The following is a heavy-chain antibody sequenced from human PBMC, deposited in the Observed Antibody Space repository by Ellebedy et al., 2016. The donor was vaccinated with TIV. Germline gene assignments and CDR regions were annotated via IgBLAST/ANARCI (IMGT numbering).Heavy chain of an antibody. CDR3: ARAYEFCRTGSCYNYAFDV. J-gene: IGHJ3*01. Sequence: GESLKISCAGSGFTFSDYIIHWVRRAPGKGLEWVSSIGSSTSNYADSARGRFTISRDNAENSVYLQVNSLRVEDTAMYFCARAYEFCRTGSCYNYAFDVWGQGTMVTVSS. CDR1: GFTFSDYI. D-gene: IGHD2-15*01. CDR2: IGSSTS. V-gene: IGHV3-69-1*01.